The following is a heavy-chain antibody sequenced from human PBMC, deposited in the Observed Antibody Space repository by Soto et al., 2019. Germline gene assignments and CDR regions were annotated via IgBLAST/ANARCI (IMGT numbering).Heavy chain of an antibody. V-gene: IGHV5-10-1*01. D-gene: IGHD3-22*01. J-gene: IGHJ4*02. CDR2: LDPSDSQT. Sequence: PGESLKISCKGSGYSFACYWITWVRLKPGKGLEWMGRLDPSDSQTYYSPSFRGHVSISATKSITTVFLQWRSLRASDTAMYYCARQIYDSDTGPHFQYYFDSWGQGTPVTVSS. CDR3: ARQIYDSDTGPHFQYYFDS. CDR1: GYSFACYW.